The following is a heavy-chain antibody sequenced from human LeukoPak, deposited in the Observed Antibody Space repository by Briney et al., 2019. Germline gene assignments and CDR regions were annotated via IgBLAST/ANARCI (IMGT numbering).Heavy chain of an antibody. CDR3: AKWAYYDFWSGHYKSHFDS. CDR1: GFTFKKDA. CDR2: IRDSGNGT. V-gene: IGHV3-23*01. Sequence: PGGSLRLSCVVSGFTFKKDAMSWDRQAPGKGLECVSSIRDSGNGTDYADSVKGRFTVSRDNSKNTLYLHMNTLSAEDTAVYYCAKWAYYDFWSGHYKSHFDSWGQGTLVTVSP. D-gene: IGHD3-3*01. J-gene: IGHJ4*02.